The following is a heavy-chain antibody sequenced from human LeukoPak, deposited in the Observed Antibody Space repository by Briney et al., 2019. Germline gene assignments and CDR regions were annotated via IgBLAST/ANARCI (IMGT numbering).Heavy chain of an antibody. CDR1: GYTFTDYY. D-gene: IGHD6-13*01. J-gene: IGHJ4*02. CDR2: INPNSGGT. CDR3: ARGDSSRTSY. Sequence: ASVKVSCKASGYTFTDYYSHWVRQAPGQGLEWMGWINPNSGGTNYAQKFQGRVTMTRDTSISTVYMELSRLTSDDTAVYYCARGDSSRTSYWGQGTLVTVSS. V-gene: IGHV1-2*02.